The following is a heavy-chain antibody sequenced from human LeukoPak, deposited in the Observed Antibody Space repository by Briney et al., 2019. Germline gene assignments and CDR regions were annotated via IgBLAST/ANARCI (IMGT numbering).Heavy chain of an antibody. CDR3: ARDKVAGINWFDP. J-gene: IGHJ5*02. Sequence: PSETLSLTCAVSGASISSYYWSWIRQPPGKGLEWIGSIYYSGSTNYNPSLKSRVTISLDTSMNQFSLKLSSVTAADTAVYYCARDKVAGINWFDPWGQGTLVTVSS. CDR2: IYYSGST. D-gene: IGHD6-19*01. V-gene: IGHV4-59*01. CDR1: GASISSYY.